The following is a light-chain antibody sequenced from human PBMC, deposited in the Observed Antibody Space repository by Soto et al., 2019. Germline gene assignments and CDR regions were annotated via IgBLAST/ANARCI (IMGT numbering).Light chain of an antibody. V-gene: IGKV1-27*01. Sequence: DIQMTQSPSSLSASVGDRVTIACRASQCISNYLACYQQKPGKVPKLLIYAASTLQSGVPSRFSGSGSGTDFTLTISSLQPEDVATYYCQKYNSAPLITFGQGTRLEIK. J-gene: IGKJ5*01. CDR3: QKYNSAPLIT. CDR1: QCISNY. CDR2: AAS.